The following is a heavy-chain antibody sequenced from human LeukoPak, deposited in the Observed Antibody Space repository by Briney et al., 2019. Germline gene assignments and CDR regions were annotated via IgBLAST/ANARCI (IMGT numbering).Heavy chain of an antibody. D-gene: IGHD3-16*01. J-gene: IGHJ6*02. CDR2: VYYTGST. Sequence: SETLSLTCTVSRGSVSSGTYYWGWIRQPPGKGLEWIGYVYYTGSTNYNPSLKSRVAISVDSSKNQFSLKVTSVTAADTAVYYCAWGYGMDVWGQGTTVTVSS. V-gene: IGHV4-61*01. CDR3: AWGYGMDV. CDR1: RGSVSSGTYY.